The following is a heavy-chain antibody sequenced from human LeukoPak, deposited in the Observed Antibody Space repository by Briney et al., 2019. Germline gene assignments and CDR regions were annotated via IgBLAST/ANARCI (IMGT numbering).Heavy chain of an antibody. CDR2: IYYSGST. D-gene: IGHD5-24*01. CDR1: GGSISSYY. V-gene: IGHV4-59*08. CDR3: ARHSRDGYNYAWRFFDY. Sequence: SETLSLTCTVSGGSISSYYWSWIRQPPGKGLEWIGYIYYSGSTNYNPSLKSRVTISVDTSKNQFSLKLSSVTAADTAVYYCARHSRDGYNYAWRFFDYWGQGTLVTVPS. J-gene: IGHJ4*02.